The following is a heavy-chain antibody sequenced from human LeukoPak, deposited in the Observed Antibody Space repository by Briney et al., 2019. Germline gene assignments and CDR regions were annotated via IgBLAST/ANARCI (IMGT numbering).Heavy chain of an antibody. V-gene: IGHV3-30*02. CDR2: IRYDGSNK. CDR1: GFTFSSYG. Sequence: GGSLRLSCAASGFTFSSYGMHWVRQAPGKGLEWVAFIRYDGSNKYYADSVKGRFTISRDNSKNTLYLQMNSLRVEDTAVYYCAREIESGSYFDNWGQGILVTVSS. J-gene: IGHJ4*02. D-gene: IGHD1-26*01. CDR3: AREIESGSYFDN.